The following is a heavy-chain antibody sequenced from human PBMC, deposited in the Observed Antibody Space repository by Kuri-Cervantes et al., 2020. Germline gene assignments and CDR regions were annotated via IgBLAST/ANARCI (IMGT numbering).Heavy chain of an antibody. CDR2: TIPLFLIA. J-gene: IGHJ6*03. CDR3: ARGDVVPAAISFYYYMDV. V-gene: IGHV1-69*10. CDR1: GGTFGSYI. Sequence: SVKVSCKASGGTFGSYIINWVRQAPGQGLEWLGGTIPLFLIANYAQKFQGRVTITADKSTSTAYMELSSLRSEDTAVYYCARGDVVPAAISFYYYMDVWGKGTTVTVSS. D-gene: IGHD2-2*02.